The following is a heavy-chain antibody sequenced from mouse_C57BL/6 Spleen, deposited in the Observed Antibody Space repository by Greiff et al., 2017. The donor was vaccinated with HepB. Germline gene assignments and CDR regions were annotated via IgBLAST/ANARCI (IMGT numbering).Heavy chain of an antibody. Sequence: VQLQQSGAELARPGASVKLSCKASGYTFTSYGISWVKQRTGQGLEWIGEIYPRSGNTYYNEKFKGKATLTADKSSSTAYMELRSLTSEDSAVYFCARYDYGSSYWFAYWGQGTLVTVSA. CDR2: IYPRSGNT. CDR1: GYTFTSYG. CDR3: ARYDYGSSYWFAY. V-gene: IGHV1-81*01. D-gene: IGHD1-1*01. J-gene: IGHJ3*01.